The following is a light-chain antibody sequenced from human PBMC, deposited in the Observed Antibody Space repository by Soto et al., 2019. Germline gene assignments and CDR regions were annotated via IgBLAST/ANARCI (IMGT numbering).Light chain of an antibody. CDR3: CSYAGNEIWV. Sequence: QSVLTQPASVSGSPGQSITISRTGTSNNVGSYNLVSWYQQHPGKAPKLMIYEGSERPSGVSNRFSGSKSGNTASLTVSGLQAEDEADYYCCSYAGNEIWVFGGGTKLTVL. CDR1: SNNVGSYNL. CDR2: EGS. J-gene: IGLJ3*02. V-gene: IGLV2-23*01.